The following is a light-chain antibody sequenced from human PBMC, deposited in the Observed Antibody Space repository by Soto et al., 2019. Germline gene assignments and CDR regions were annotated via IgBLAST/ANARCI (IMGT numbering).Light chain of an antibody. Sequence: ENSLTLSPATLIITTGERAALSCRASQSVSTSLAWYQHKPGQAPRLFIYDASKRAPGIPARFSGSGSGTDFTLTISSLEPEDFAVYYCQVRDVWPSFGQGTKV. CDR1: QSVSTS. V-gene: IGKV3-11*01. J-gene: IGKJ1*01. CDR2: DAS. CDR3: QVRDVWPS.